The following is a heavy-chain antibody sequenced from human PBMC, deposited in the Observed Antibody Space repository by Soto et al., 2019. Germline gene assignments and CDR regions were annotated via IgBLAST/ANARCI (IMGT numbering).Heavy chain of an antibody. J-gene: IGHJ3*02. CDR2: ISTSGGSI. V-gene: IGHV3-23*01. Sequence: GEPLRLSCAASGVPLTSYVMSLGRQAPGQGLEWVSAISTSGGSIFYGASVKGRSTISRDNSKDTLYLQMNSLRAEDTAVYYCAKRSSFLPKMDYFWCGASPEVFDICAHVTMVPVS. CDR1: GVPLTSYV. D-gene: IGHD3-3*01. CDR3: AKRSSFLPKMDYFWCGASPEVFDI.